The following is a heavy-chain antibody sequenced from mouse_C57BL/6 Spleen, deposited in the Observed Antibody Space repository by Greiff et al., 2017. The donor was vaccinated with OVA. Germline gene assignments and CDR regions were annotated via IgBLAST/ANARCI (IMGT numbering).Heavy chain of an antibody. J-gene: IGHJ4*01. Sequence: VQLVESGAELVRPGASVKLSCKASGYTFTDYYINWVKQRPGQGLEWIARIYPGSGNTYYNEKFKGKATLTAEKSSSTAYMQLSSLTSEDSAVYFCARWDEGYAMDYWGQGTSVTVSS. CDR3: ARWDEGYAMDY. CDR2: IYPGSGNT. V-gene: IGHV1-76*01. CDR1: GYTFTDYY. D-gene: IGHD4-1*01.